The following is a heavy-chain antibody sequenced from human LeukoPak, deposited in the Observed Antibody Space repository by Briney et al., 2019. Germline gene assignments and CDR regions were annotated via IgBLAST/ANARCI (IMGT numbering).Heavy chain of an antibody. CDR3: ARCDSSNPYNWFDP. Sequence: SETLSLTCAVYGGSFSGYYWSWIRQPPGKGLEWIREINHRRSTNYNPSLKSRVTISVDTSKNQFSLKLSSVTAADTAVYYCARCDSSNPYNWFDPWGQGTLVTVSS. CDR1: GGSFSGYY. J-gene: IGHJ5*02. CDR2: INHRRST. V-gene: IGHV4-34*01. D-gene: IGHD3-22*01.